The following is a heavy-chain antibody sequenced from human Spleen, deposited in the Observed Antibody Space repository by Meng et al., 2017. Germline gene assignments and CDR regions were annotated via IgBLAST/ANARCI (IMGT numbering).Heavy chain of an antibody. CDR1: GFTFDDYA. CDR3: AKDIGDYDFWSGYPAFAI. Sequence: GGSLRLSCAASGFTFDDYAMHWVRQAPGKGLEWVSGISWNSGSIGYADSVKGRFTISRDNAKNSLYLQMNSLRAEDTALYYCAKDIGDYDFWSGYPAFAIWGQGTMVTVSS. CDR2: ISWNSGSI. D-gene: IGHD3-3*01. J-gene: IGHJ3*02. V-gene: IGHV3-9*01.